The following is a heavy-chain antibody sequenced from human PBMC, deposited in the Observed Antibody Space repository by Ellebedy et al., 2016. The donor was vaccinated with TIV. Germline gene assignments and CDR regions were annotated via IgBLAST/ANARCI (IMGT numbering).Heavy chain of an antibody. CDR3: ARDVVVVPAAMVSYYDYYGMDV. Sequence: ASVKVSXKASGYTFTSYGISWVRQAPGQGLEWMGWISAYNGNTNYAQKLQGRVTMTTDTSTSTAYMELRSLRSDDTAVYYCARDVVVVPAAMVSYYDYYGMDVWGQGTTVTVSS. V-gene: IGHV1-18*01. CDR2: ISAYNGNT. CDR1: GYTFTSYG. J-gene: IGHJ6*02. D-gene: IGHD2-2*01.